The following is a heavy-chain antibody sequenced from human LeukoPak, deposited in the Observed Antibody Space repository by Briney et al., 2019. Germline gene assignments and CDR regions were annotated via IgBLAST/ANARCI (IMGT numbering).Heavy chain of an antibody. J-gene: IGHJ3*02. CDR3: VKERAPFDAFDI. CDR2: IWTDAINK. Sequence: GGSLRLSCAASGFTFRNYGMHWVRQAPGKGLEWLAVIWTDAINKYYANSVKGRFTTSRDNSKNTLFLQMNDLRAEDTAVYYCVKERAPFDAFDIWGQGTVVSVSS. V-gene: IGHV3-33*06. CDR1: GFTFRNYG.